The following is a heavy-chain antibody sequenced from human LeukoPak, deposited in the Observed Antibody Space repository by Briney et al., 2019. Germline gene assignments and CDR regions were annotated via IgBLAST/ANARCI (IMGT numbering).Heavy chain of an antibody. CDR3: AKESVGYCSGGSCYIYYFDY. Sequence: GGSLRLSCAASGFTFSTYAMTWVRQTPGKGLEWVSAISDSGGSTYYPDSVKGRFTISRDNSRNTLYLQMNSLRAEDTAVYYCAKESVGYCSGGSCYIYYFDYWGQGTLVTVSS. D-gene: IGHD2-15*01. CDR1: GFTFSTYA. V-gene: IGHV3-23*01. J-gene: IGHJ4*02. CDR2: ISDSGGST.